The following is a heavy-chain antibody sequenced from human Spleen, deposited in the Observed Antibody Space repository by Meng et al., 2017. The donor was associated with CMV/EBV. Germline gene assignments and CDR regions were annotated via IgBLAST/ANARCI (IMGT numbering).Heavy chain of an antibody. V-gene: IGHV3-48*04. D-gene: IGHD6-6*01. J-gene: IGHJ4*02. CDR1: GFTFSVYS. CDR2: ISSSGSTI. CDR3: AKIGRFSSSSGDY. Sequence: LRLSCAASGFTFSVYSMIWVRQAPGKGLEWVSYISSSGSTIYYADSVKGRFTISRDNAKNSLYLQMNSLRAEDTAVYYCAKIGRFSSSSGDYWGQGTLVTVSS.